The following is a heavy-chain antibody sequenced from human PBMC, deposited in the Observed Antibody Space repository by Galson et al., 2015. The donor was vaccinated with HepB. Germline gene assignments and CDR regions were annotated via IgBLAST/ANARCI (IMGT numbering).Heavy chain of an antibody. CDR2: ISSSSSYI. J-gene: IGHJ6*02. Sequence: SLRLSCAASGFTFSSYSMNWVRQAPGKGLEWVSSISSSSSYIYYADSVKGRFTISRGNAKNSLYLQMNSLRAEDTAVYYCASAFGKTYYDIVDYYYGMDVWGQGTTVTVSS. CDR1: GFTFSSYS. D-gene: IGHD3-9*01. CDR3: ASAFGKTYYDIVDYYYGMDV. V-gene: IGHV3-21*01.